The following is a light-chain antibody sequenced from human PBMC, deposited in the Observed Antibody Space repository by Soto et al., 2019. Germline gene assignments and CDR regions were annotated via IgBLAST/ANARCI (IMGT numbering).Light chain of an antibody. V-gene: IGKV3-11*01. CDR3: QQRHNWPRT. Sequence: EILFTQSPATLSLSPGERATLSCRASQSVSKYLAWYQQKPGQAPRLLIYNASNRDTGIPVRFSGSGSGTDFTLPISRLEPEDSEVYYCQQRHNWPRTFGQGTKVDIK. CDR1: QSVSKY. J-gene: IGKJ1*01. CDR2: NAS.